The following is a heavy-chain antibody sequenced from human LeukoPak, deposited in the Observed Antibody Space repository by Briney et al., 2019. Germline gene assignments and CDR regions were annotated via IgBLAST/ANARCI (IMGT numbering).Heavy chain of an antibody. Sequence: GGSLRLSCADSGFTFSSHWMHWVRQAPGKGLVWVSRIKYDASSTSYADSVKGRFTISRDNAKNTLYLQRNSLRAEDTAVYYCARGATYAYYQDYWGQGTLVTVSS. CDR1: GFTFSSHW. CDR3: ARGATYAYYQDY. D-gene: IGHD1-26*01. V-gene: IGHV3-74*01. CDR2: IKYDASST. J-gene: IGHJ4*02.